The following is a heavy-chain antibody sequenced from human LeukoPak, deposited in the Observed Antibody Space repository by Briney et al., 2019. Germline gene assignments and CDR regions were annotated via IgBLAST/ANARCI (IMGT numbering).Heavy chain of an antibody. CDR1: GGSISNYY. CDR2: IYYSGST. J-gene: IGHJ4*02. CDR3: ARAGQFISARPITFDY. D-gene: IGHD6-6*01. V-gene: IGHV4-59*01. Sequence: SETLSLTCTVSGGSISNYYWCWIRQPPGKGLEWIGYIYYSGSTNSNPSLKSRVTISLDTSKNQFSLKLSSVTAADTAVYYCARAGQFISARPITFDYWGQGTLVTVPS.